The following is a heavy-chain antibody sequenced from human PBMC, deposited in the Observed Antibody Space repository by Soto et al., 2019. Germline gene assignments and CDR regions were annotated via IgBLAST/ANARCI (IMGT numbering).Heavy chain of an antibody. CDR3: ARDGVGDCSSTSCSLAAFDI. Sequence: SVKVSWKASGGTFSSYAISWVRQAPGQGLEWMGGIIPIFGTANYAQKFQGRVTITADESTSTAYMELSSLRSEDTAVYYCARDGVGDCSSTSCSLAAFDIWGQGTMVTVSS. CDR1: GGTFSSYA. J-gene: IGHJ3*02. V-gene: IGHV1-69*13. CDR2: IIPIFGTA. D-gene: IGHD2-2*01.